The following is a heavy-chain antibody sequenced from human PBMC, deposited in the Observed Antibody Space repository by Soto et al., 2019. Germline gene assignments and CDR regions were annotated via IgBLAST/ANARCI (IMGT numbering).Heavy chain of an antibody. D-gene: IGHD6-13*01. CDR2: ISSSGSTI. V-gene: IGHV3-48*03. CDR1: VFTFISYE. Sequence: GWSLRLSCATSVFTFISYEMNWVRQAPGKGLEWVSYISSSGSTIYYADSVKGRFTISRDNAKNSLYLQMDSLRAEDTAVYYCARDQEAGSFFPYYYGMDVWGQGTTVTVSS. CDR3: ARDQEAGSFFPYYYGMDV. J-gene: IGHJ6*02.